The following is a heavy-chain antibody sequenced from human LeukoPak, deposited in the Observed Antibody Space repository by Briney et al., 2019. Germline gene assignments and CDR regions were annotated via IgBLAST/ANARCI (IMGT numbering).Heavy chain of an antibody. J-gene: IGHJ6*03. CDR3: ARGESPYPYYYYYMDV. CDR1: GGTFSSYA. Sequence: ASVKVSCKASGGTFSSYAISWVRQAPGQGLEWMGGIIPIFGTANYAQKFQGRVTITADKSTSTAYMELSSLRSEDTAVYYCARGESPYPYYYYYMDVWGKGTTVTVSS. CDR2: IIPIFGTA. V-gene: IGHV1-69*06. D-gene: IGHD2-2*01.